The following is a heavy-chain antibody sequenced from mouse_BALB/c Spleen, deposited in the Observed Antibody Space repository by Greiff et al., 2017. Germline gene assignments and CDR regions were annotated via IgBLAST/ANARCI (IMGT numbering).Heavy chain of an antibody. CDR3: ARRGMITTGHYWYFDV. CDR2: ISSGGSYT. D-gene: IGHD2-4*01. V-gene: IGHV5-6*01. CDR1: GFTFSSYG. J-gene: IGHJ1*01. Sequence: EVQLQESGGDLVKPGGSLKLSCAASGFTFSSYGMSWVRQTPDKRLEWVATISSGGSYTYYPDSVKGRFTISRDNAKNTLYLQMSSLKSEDTAMYYCARRGMITTGHYWYFDVWGAGTTVTVSS.